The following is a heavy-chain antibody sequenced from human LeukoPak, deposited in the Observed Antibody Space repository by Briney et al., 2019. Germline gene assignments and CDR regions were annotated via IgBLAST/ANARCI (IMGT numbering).Heavy chain of an antibody. V-gene: IGHV4-59*01. Sequence: PSETLSLTCSVSGGSINSYYWSWIRQPPGKGLEWIGHIYNSGSTNYNPSLESRVTISVDTSKNQFSLKLSSVTAADTAVYYCAREVFGGADYWGQGTLVTVSS. CDR2: IYNSGST. J-gene: IGHJ4*02. CDR1: GGSINSYY. D-gene: IGHD2-21*01. CDR3: AREVFGGADY.